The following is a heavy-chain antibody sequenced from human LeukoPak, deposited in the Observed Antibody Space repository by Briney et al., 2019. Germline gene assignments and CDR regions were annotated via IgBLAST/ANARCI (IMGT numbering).Heavy chain of an antibody. CDR1: GFTFSSYG. CDR2: ISYDGSNK. D-gene: IGHD3-10*01. Sequence: GRSLRPSCAASGFTFSSYGMHWVRQAPGKGLEWVGVISYDGSNKYYADSVKGRLTISRDNSKNTLYLQMNSLRAEDTAVYYCAKDPSMVRGALRYYFDYWGQGTLVTVSS. J-gene: IGHJ4*02. CDR3: AKDPSMVRGALRYYFDY. V-gene: IGHV3-30*18.